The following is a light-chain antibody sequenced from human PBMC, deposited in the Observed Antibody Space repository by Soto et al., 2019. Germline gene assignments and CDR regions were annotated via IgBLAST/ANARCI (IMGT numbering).Light chain of an antibody. J-gene: IGKJ4*01. Sequence: VLTQSPATLPLSPGDRATLSCRASQNVGTYLAWYQQKPGQVPRLLIYDASNRATGIPARFSGSGSGTDFTLTISSLEPEDFAVYDCQQRFNWPLTFGGGTKVEIK. CDR1: QNVGTY. V-gene: IGKV3-11*01. CDR3: QQRFNWPLT. CDR2: DAS.